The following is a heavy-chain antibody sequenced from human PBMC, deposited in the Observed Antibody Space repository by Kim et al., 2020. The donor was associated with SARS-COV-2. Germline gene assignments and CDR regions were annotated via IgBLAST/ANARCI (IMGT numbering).Heavy chain of an antibody. J-gene: IGHJ5*02. V-gene: IGHV3-30*02. CDR3: AKEGRRWLVAATGWFDP. D-gene: IGHD2-15*01. Sequence: KGRFTISRDNSKNTLYLQMNSLRAEDTAVYYCAKEGRRWLVAATGWFDPWGQGTLVTVSS.